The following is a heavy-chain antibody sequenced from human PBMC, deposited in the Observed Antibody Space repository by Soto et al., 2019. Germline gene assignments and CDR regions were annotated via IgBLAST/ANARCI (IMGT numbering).Heavy chain of an antibody. D-gene: IGHD3-22*01. CDR3: ASTFYYDSSGPYYYYSMDV. Sequence: VKVSCKASGGTFSSYAISWVRQAPGQGLEWMGGIIPIFGTANYAQKFQGRVTITADESTSTAYMELSSLRSEDTAVYYCASTFYYDSSGPYYYYSMDVWGQGTTVTVSS. CDR2: IIPIFGTA. CDR1: GGTFSSYA. J-gene: IGHJ6*02. V-gene: IGHV1-69*13.